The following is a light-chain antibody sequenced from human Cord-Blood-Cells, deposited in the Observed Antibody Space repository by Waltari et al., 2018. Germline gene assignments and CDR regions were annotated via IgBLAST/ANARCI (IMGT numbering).Light chain of an antibody. V-gene: IGKV1-39*01. CDR2: AAS. CDR3: QQSYSTPFT. Sequence: DIQMTQHPSSLSASVGDRVTITCRASQSISSYLNWYQQKPWKAPKLLIYAASSLQSGVPSRFSGSGSGTDFTLTISSLQPEDFATYYCQQSYSTPFTFGPGTKVDIK. J-gene: IGKJ3*01. CDR1: QSISSY.